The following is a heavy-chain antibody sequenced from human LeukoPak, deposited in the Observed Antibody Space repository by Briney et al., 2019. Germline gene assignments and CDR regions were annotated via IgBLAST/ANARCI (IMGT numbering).Heavy chain of an antibody. J-gene: IGHJ4*02. CDR2: ISAGGGST. Sequence: GGSLRLSCAASGFSFSSYALSWVRQAPGKGLEWVSAISAGGGSTYYADSVKGRFTISRDNSKNTLYLQMNSLRAEDTAVYYCAKGLAVAAPNYWGQGTLVTVSS. V-gene: IGHV3-23*01. D-gene: IGHD6-19*01. CDR3: AKGLAVAAPNY. CDR1: GFSFSSYA.